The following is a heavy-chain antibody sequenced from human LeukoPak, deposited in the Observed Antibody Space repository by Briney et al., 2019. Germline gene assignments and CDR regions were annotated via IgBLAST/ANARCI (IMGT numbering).Heavy chain of an antibody. D-gene: IGHD1-1*01. CDR1: GASVSNYY. V-gene: IGHV4-59*08. J-gene: IGHJ4*02. CDR3: ARHKYNFETYSFDY. CDR2: VYYSGGT. Sequence: PSETLSLACTVSGASVSNYYWSWIRQPPGKGLEWIGYVYYSGGTDYNPSLKSRVTISVDTSTNQVSLILTSVTAADTAIYYCARHKYNFETYSFDYWGQGTLVTVSS.